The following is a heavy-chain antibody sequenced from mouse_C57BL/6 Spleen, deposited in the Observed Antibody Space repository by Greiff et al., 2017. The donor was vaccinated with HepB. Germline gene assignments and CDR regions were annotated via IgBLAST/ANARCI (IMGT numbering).Heavy chain of an antibody. V-gene: IGHV5-4*01. CDR1: GFTFSSYA. CDR2: ISDGGSYT. D-gene: IGHD4-1*01. CDR3: ARGGKTGTLFAY. J-gene: IGHJ3*01. Sequence: EVHLVESGGGLVKPGGSLKLSCAASGFTFSSYAMSWVRQTPEKRLEWVATISDGGSYTYYPDNVKGRFTISRDNAKNNLYLQMSHLKSEDTAMYYCARGGKTGTLFAYWGQGTLVTVSA.